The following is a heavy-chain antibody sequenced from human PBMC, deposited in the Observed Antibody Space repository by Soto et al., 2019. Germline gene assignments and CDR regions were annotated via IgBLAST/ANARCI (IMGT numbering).Heavy chain of an antibody. Sequence: SEPLSLTSDVSGASFTSNDWWTWVRQPPGRGLEWIGEIYRNVSTNYNPSIKSRVTISLDKSENKFSLKVTSLTAADTAVYYCASRDPGTSVDYWGQGTLLTVSS. J-gene: IGHJ4*02. V-gene: IGHV4-4*02. CDR1: GASFTSNDW. CDR2: IYRNVST. D-gene: IGHD1-7*01. CDR3: ASRDPGTSVDY.